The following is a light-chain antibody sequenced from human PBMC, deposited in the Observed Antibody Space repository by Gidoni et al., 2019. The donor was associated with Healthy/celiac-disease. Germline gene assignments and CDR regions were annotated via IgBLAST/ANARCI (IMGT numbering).Light chain of an antibody. CDR1: QDISNY. V-gene: IGKV1-33*01. J-gene: IGKJ4*01. CDR2: DAS. CDR3: QRYDKLPLT. Sequence: IHITQSPSALSASSGDRVTIPCQASQDISNYLNGYQQKPGKAPKLLHDDASNLETGVPSLCSGSGSGADFTFTSSSLHAEYIATYYCQRYDKLPLTFGGGTKVEIK.